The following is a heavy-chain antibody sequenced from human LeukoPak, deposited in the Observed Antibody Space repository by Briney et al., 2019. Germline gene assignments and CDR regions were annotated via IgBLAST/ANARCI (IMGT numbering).Heavy chain of an antibody. CDR2: ISDDGSNK. CDR3: AKVGFTGSYMYAFDM. D-gene: IGHD1-26*01. Sequence: GRSLRLSCVASGFTFSNYGMHWVRQAPGKGLEWVAVISDDGSNKYYPDSAKGRFTISRDNSKSTLNLQMDSLRTEDTAVYYCAKVGFTGSYMYAFDMWGQGTMVTVSS. CDR1: GFTFSNYG. J-gene: IGHJ3*02. V-gene: IGHV3-30*18.